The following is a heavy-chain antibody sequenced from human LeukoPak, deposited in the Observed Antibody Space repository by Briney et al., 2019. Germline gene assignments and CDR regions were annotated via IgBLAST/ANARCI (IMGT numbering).Heavy chain of an antibody. V-gene: IGHV3-30*02. D-gene: IGHD2-15*01. Sequence: PGGSLRLSCAASGFTFSSYGMHWVRQAPGKGLEWVAVIWYDGSNKYYADSVKGRFTISRDNSKNTLYLQMNSLRAEDTALYYCAKDILDIVVVVAATPLSGYFDLWGRGTLVTVSS. CDR1: GFTFSSYG. CDR3: AKDILDIVVVVAATPLSGYFDL. CDR2: IWYDGSNK. J-gene: IGHJ2*01.